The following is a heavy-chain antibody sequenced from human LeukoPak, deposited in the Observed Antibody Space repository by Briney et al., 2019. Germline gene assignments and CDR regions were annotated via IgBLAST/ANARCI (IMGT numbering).Heavy chain of an antibody. J-gene: IGHJ4*02. CDR2: INHSGST. CDR1: GGSFSGYY. V-gene: IGHV4-34*01. CDR3: ASNRSGGSCYFSFDY. Sequence: PSETLSLTCAVYGGSFSGYYWSWIRQPPGKGLEWIGEINHSGSTNYNPSLKSRVTISVDTSKNQFSLKLSSVTAADTAVYYCASNRSGGSCYFSFDYWGQGTLVTVSS. D-gene: IGHD2-15*01.